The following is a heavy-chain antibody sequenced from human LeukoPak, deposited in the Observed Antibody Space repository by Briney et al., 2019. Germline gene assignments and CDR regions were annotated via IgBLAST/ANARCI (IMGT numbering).Heavy chain of an antibody. CDR1: GYTCTDYY. CDR2: VNPNSGGT. V-gene: IGHV1-2*02. Sequence: ASVKVSCKASGYTCTDYYMHWVRQAPGQGLAWMGWVNPNSGGTNYAQKFQGRVTMTRDTSISTAYMELSRLRSDDTAVYYCARSTSSWTRSNYYYMDVWGKGTTVTVSS. J-gene: IGHJ6*03. D-gene: IGHD2-2*01. CDR3: ARSTSSWTRSNYYYMDV.